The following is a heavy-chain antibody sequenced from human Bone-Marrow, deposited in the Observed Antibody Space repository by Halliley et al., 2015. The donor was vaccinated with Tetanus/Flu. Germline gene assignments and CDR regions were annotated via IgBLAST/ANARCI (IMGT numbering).Heavy chain of an antibody. CDR2: INYTGNT. CDR1: GRTISTYF. D-gene: IGHD4-17*01. J-gene: IGHJ4*02. V-gene: IGHV4-59*08. CDR3: ARQMDGDYFDF. Sequence: TLSLTCSVSGRTISTYFWTWIRQPPGKGLEWLGDINYTGNTNYNPSLNSRVSISVDTSKNQFSLELSSVTATDTAVYFCARQMDGDYFDFWGPGTLVTVSS.